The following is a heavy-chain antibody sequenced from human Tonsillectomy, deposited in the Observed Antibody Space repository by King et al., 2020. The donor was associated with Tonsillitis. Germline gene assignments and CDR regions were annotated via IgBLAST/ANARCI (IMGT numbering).Heavy chain of an antibody. J-gene: IGHJ5*02. D-gene: IGHD2-21*02. Sequence: VQLVESGGGVVQPGRSLRLSCAASGFTFSSYAMHWVRQAPGKGLEWVAVISYDGSNKYYADSVKGRFTISRDNSKNTLYLQMNSLRAEDTAVYYCAREWHIVVVTAILRFDPWGQGTLVTVSS. V-gene: IGHV3-30-3*01. CDR2: ISYDGSNK. CDR3: AREWHIVVVTAILRFDP. CDR1: GFTFSSYA.